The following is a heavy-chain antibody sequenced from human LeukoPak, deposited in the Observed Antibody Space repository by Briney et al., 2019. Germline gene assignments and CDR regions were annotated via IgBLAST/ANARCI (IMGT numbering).Heavy chain of an antibody. V-gene: IGHV1-8*02. D-gene: IGHD2-15*01. CDR1: GYTFTSYD. CDR2: MNPNSGNT. J-gene: IGHJ6*02. CDR3: ARDSGYCSGGSCPYYYGMDV. Sequence: ASVKVSCKASGYTFTSYDINWVRQATGQGLEWMGWMNPNSGNTGYAQKFQGRVTMTRNTSISTAYMELSSLRSEDTAVYYCARDSGYCSGGSCPYYYGMDVWGQGTTVTVSS.